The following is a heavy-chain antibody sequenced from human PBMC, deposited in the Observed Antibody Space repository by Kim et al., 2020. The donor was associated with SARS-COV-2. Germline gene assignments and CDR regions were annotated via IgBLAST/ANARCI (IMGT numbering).Heavy chain of an antibody. CDR3: AIDPHMGYYNSSWGYF. CDR1: GFTFSSYG. CDR2: ISYDGSNK. J-gene: IGHJ4*03. D-gene: IGHD6-13*01. V-gene: IGHV3-33*05. Sequence: GGSLRLSCAASGFTFSSYGMHWVRQAPGNGLVWVAVISYDGSNKYYADSVMGRFTISRDNSKNTLYLQLNSLSAEDAAVYYCAIDPHMGYYNSSWGYF.